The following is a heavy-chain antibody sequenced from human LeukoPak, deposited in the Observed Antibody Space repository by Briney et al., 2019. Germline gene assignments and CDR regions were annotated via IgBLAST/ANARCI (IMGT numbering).Heavy chain of an antibody. D-gene: IGHD6-13*01. J-gene: IGHJ4*02. V-gene: IGHV1-2*02. Sequence: ASVKVSCKASGYTFTGYYMHWVRQAPGQGLEWMGWINPNSGGTNYAQKLQGRVTVTRDTSISTAYMELSRLRSDDTAVYYCARADSSSWYYFDYWGQGTLVTVSS. CDR2: INPNSGGT. CDR3: ARADSSSWYYFDY. CDR1: GYTFTGYY.